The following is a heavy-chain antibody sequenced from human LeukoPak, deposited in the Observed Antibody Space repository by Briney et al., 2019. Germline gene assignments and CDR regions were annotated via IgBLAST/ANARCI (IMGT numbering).Heavy chain of an antibody. V-gene: IGHV4-34*01. CDR2: INHSGST. D-gene: IGHD1-1*01. Sequence: PSGTLSLTCGVYDGSFSGYYWSWIRQPPGKGLEWIGEINHSGSTNYNPSLKSRVTISLDTSKNQFSLKLSSVTAADAAVYYCARLRYNWNVCVFDIWGQGTMVTISS. J-gene: IGHJ3*02. CDR1: DGSFSGYY. CDR3: ARLRYNWNVCVFDI.